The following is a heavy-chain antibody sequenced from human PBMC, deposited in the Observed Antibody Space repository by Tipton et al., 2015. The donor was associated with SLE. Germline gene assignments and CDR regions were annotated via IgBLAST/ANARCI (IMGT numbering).Heavy chain of an antibody. V-gene: IGHV4-59*02. D-gene: IGHD3-3*01. J-gene: IGHJ2*01. Sequence: LRLSCTASGGSVNDYYWSWIRLPPGKGLEWIGYLYYSGNTNYNPSLKSRVTVSIDTSKNQFSLNLSSVTAADTAVYYCARDLSGGHYDLWGRGTLVTVSS. CDR3: ARDLSGGHYDL. CDR2: LYYSGNT. CDR1: GGSVNDYY.